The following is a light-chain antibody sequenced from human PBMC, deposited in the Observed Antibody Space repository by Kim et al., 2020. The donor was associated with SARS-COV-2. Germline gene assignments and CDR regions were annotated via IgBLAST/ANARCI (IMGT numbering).Light chain of an antibody. J-gene: IGKJ3*01. CDR2: DAS. CDR3: QQRSNWLFT. Sequence: LSPGERATLSCRASQSVNSYLAWYQQKPGQAPRLLIYDASNRATGIPARFSGSGSGTDFTLTISSLEPEDFAVYYCQQRSNWLFTFGPGTKVDIK. CDR1: QSVNSY. V-gene: IGKV3-11*01.